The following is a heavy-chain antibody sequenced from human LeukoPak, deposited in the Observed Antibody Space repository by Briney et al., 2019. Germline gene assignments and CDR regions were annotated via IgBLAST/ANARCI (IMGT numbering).Heavy chain of an antibody. D-gene: IGHD6-6*01. Sequence: ASVKVSCKASGYTFTGYYMHWVRQAPGQGLEWMGWINPNSGGTNYAQKFQGRVTMTRDTSISTAYMELSRLGSDDTAVYYCARVPLPIAAPDYWGQGTLVTVSS. J-gene: IGHJ4*02. CDR2: INPNSGGT. V-gene: IGHV1-2*02. CDR3: ARVPLPIAAPDY. CDR1: GYTFTGYY.